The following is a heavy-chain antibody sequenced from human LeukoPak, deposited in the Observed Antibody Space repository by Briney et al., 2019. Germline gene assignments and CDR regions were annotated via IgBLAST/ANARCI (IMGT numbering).Heavy chain of an antibody. D-gene: IGHD5-18*01. CDR3: AREPTAMVHFDY. CDR2: IIPILGIA. Sequence: SVKVSCKASGGTFSSHAISWVRQAPGQGLEWMGRIIPILGIANYAQKFQGRVTITADKSTSTAYMELSSLRSEDTAVYYCAREPTAMVHFDYWGQGTLVTVSS. V-gene: IGHV1-69*04. J-gene: IGHJ4*02. CDR1: GGTFSSHA.